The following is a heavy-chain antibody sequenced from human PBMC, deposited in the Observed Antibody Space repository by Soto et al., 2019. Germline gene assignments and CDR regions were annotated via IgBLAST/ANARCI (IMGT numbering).Heavy chain of an antibody. CDR2: VYWDDDI. CDR3: AHRPYGYKYYFNY. Sequence: QITLKESGPTLVKPTQILTLTCTFSGFSLSTRGVGVGWIRQPPGKALEWLALVYWDDDIWYSPSLKSRLTITEDTSKHQVVLTMTNMDPVDPDTYYCAHRPYGYKYYFNYWGQGTLVTVSS. D-gene: IGHD5-18*01. CDR1: GFSLSTRGVG. J-gene: IGHJ4*02. V-gene: IGHV2-5*02.